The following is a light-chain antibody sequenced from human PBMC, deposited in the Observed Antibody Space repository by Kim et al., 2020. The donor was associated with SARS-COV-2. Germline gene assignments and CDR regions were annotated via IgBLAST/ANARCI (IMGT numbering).Light chain of an antibody. CDR1: KLGDKY. CDR2: QDD. CDR3: QARDSTTYV. Sequence: VSPGQTASITCSGDKLGDKYACWYQQKPGQSPVLVIYQDDKRPSGIPERFSGSNSGNTATLTISGTQAVDEADYYCQARDSTTYVFGTGTKVTVL. J-gene: IGLJ1*01. V-gene: IGLV3-1*01.